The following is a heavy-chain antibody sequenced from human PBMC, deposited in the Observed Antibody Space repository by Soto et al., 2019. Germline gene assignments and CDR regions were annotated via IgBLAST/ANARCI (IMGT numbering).Heavy chain of an antibody. Sequence: GSLRLSCAVSGFTFGNYWMHWVRQAPGKGLVWVSRVSPDGRTATYADSVKGRFTISRDNAKSTLYLQMNSLRAEDTAVYYCGKERRGSGWFVCDYWGQGELVTVSS. CDR2: VSPDGRTA. CDR3: GKERRGSGWFVCDY. J-gene: IGHJ4*02. CDR1: GFTFGNYW. D-gene: IGHD6-19*01. V-gene: IGHV3-74*01.